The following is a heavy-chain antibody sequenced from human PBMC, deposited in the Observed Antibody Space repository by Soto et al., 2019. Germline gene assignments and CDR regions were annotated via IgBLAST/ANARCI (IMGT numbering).Heavy chain of an antibody. CDR2: ISAYNGHT. CDR3: AREGGRTNPLGY. Sequence: QVQLVQSGPEVKKPGASVKVSCKASGYTFTNYGFNWVRQAPGQGLEWMGWISAYNGHTKYSQIFQARVIMTTDTSTSTAYMEFRSLTSDGTAVYYCAREGGRTNPLGYWGQGTLVTVSS. V-gene: IGHV1-18*01. J-gene: IGHJ4*02. D-gene: IGHD2-8*01. CDR1: GYTFTNYG.